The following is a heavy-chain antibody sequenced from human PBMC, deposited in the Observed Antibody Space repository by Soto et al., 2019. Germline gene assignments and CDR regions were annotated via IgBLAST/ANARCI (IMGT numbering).Heavy chain of an antibody. CDR3: ARGMYSIRWCFDY. V-gene: IGHV3-30*04. Sequence: QVQLVESGGGVVQPGRSLRLSCAASGFTFSSYAMHWVRQAPGKGLEWVAVISSDAKNEYYADSAKGRFTISRDNSKNTLNLHMSSLRPEYTAVYYCARGMYSIRWCFDYWGQGTLVTVSS. J-gene: IGHJ4*02. D-gene: IGHD6-13*01. CDR1: GFTFSSYA. CDR2: ISSDAKNE.